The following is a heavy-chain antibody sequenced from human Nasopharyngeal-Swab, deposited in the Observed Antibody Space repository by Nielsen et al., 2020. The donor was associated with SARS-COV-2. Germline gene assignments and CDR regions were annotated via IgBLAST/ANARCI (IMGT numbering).Heavy chain of an antibody. CDR2: VNGAGNR. CDR3: VKEHDSGWPTFDH. D-gene: IGHD6-19*01. CDR1: GFNFGRFT. V-gene: IGHV3-43*01. J-gene: IGHJ4*02. Sequence: GGSLRLSCAASGFNFGRFTIHWVRQAPGKGLEWVCLVNGAGNRLYADSVKGRFTISRDNKRSSLYLQMNSLRTEDTALYYCVKEHDSGWPTFDHWGQGTLVTVSS.